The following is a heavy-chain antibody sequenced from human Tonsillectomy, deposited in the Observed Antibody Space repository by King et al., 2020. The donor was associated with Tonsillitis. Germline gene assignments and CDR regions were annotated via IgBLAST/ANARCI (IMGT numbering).Heavy chain of an antibody. CDR1: GFTFDDYA. V-gene: IGHV3-9*01. CDR3: AKDRGSGSYGEGADAFDI. D-gene: IGHD1-26*01. Sequence: VQLVESGGGLVQPGRSLRLSCAASGFTFDDYAMHWVRQAPGKGLEWVSGIGWNSGSICYADSVKGRFTISRDNAKNSLYLQMNSLRVEDTALYYCAKDRGSGSYGEGADAFDIWGQGSMVTVSS. J-gene: IGHJ3*02. CDR2: IGWNSGSI.